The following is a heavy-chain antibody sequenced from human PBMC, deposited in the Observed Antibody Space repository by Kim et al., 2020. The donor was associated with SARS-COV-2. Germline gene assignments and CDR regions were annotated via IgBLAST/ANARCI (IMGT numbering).Heavy chain of an antibody. D-gene: IGHD3-22*01. J-gene: IGHJ3*02. V-gene: IGHV1-58*01. Sequence: QRFQERVTIARDMSTSTAYMELSSLRSEDTAVYYCAADPNYYDSSFAFDIWGQGTMVTVSS. CDR3: AADPNYYDSSFAFDI.